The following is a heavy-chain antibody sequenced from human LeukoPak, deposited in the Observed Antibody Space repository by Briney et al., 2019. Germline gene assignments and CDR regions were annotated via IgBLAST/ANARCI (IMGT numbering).Heavy chain of an antibody. V-gene: IGHV3-30*04. Sequence: PGGSLRLSCAASGFTFSNYALHWVRQAPGKGLEWVAVILHDGRNKYADSVKGRFTISRDNAKNSLYLQMNSLRAEDTAVYFQHWGQGTLVTVSS. CDR1: GFTFSNYA. CDR3: H. J-gene: IGHJ1*01. CDR2: ILHDGRNK.